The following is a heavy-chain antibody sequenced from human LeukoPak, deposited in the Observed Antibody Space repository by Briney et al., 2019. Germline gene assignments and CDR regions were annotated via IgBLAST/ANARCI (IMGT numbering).Heavy chain of an antibody. CDR2: ISGSGGNT. D-gene: IGHD3-10*01. J-gene: IGHJ4*02. CDR3: AKPPLWFGDDC. Sequence: GGSLRLSCVASGFTFSSYAMSWVRQAPGKGLEWVSAISGSGGNTYYADSVKGRFTISRDNSKNTLYLQMNSPRAEDTGVYYCAKPPLWFGDDCWGQGTLVTVSS. CDR1: GFTFSSYA. V-gene: IGHV3-23*01.